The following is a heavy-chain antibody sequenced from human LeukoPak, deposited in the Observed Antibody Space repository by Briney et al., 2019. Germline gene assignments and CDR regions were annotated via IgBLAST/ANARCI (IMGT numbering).Heavy chain of an antibody. CDR2: RTAQNGMT. J-gene: IGHJ4*02. V-gene: IGHV1-18*01. D-gene: IGHD2-2*02. CDR3: ARGVVVVPAAIGWEFDY. CDR1: GYTFSRSG. Sequence: ASLKVSCKAPGYTFSRSGISWVCQAPRQGGERMGWRTAQNGMTKYAQKLQGRVTMTADTSTSAAYMELRSLRSDDTAVYYCARGVVVVPAAIGWEFDYWGQGTLVTVSS.